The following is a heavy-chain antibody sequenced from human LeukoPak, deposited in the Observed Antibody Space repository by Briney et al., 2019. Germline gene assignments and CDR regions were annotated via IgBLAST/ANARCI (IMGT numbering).Heavy chain of an antibody. CDR2: VIPIFGTA. D-gene: IGHD2-2*02. CDR3: AVGYCSSTSCYTFSQNYYYYYMGV. CDR1: GGTFSSYA. V-gene: IGHV1-69*05. Sequence: ASVKVSCKASGGTFSSYAISWVRQAPGQGLEWMGGVIPIFGTANYAQKFQGRVTITTDGSTSTAYMELSSLRSEDTAVYYCAVGYCSSTSCYTFSQNYYYYYMGVWGKGTTVTVSS. J-gene: IGHJ6*03.